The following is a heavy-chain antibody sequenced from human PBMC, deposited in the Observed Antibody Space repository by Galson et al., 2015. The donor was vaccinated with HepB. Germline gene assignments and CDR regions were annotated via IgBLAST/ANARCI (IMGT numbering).Heavy chain of an antibody. CDR2: ISYDGSNK. CDR1: GFTFSSYA. Sequence: SLRLSCADSGFTFSSYAMHWVRQAPGKGLEWVAVISYDGSNKYYADSVKGRFTISRDNSKNTLYLQMNSLRAEDTAVYYCARVPQRGNDEDYWGQGTLVTVSS. J-gene: IGHJ4*02. D-gene: IGHD1-1*01. V-gene: IGHV3-30-3*01. CDR3: ARVPQRGNDEDY.